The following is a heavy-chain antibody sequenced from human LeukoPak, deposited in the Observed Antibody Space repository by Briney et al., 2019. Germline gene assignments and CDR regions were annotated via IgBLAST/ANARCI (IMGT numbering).Heavy chain of an antibody. Sequence: ASVKVSCKISGGTFTSYAITWVRQPPGQGLEWMGKIIPISGTTNYAQKFQGRATFTADESTSTAYMELSSLRSEDTALYYCARKLRLGGNWFDPWGQGTLVTVSS. CDR2: IIPISGTT. J-gene: IGHJ5*02. D-gene: IGHD1-26*01. CDR3: ARKLRLGGNWFDP. CDR1: GGTFTSYA. V-gene: IGHV1-69*13.